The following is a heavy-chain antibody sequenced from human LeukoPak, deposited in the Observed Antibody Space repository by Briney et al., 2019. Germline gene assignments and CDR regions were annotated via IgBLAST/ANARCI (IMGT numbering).Heavy chain of an antibody. J-gene: IGHJ5*01. CDR1: VYSISNGYF. CDR2: IYHSGST. V-gene: IGHV4-38-2*01. CDR3: APHYSAPFYPPSFAS. Sequence: PSETLSLTCAVSVYSISNGYFWGWIRQPPGKGLEWIGSIYHSGSTYYNPSLKSRVTISVDTSKNQFSLKVGSVTAADTAVNYCAPHYSAPFYPPSFASWGPGTLVTAS. D-gene: IGHD1-26*01.